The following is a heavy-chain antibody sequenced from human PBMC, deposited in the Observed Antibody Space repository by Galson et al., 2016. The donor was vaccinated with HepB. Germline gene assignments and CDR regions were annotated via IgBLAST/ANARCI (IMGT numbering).Heavy chain of an antibody. CDR3: TWGHDNLYY. CDR1: GFSFKDAW. CDR2: IKSKVSGGTI. Sequence: SLRLSCAGSGFSFKDAWMSWVRQAPGKGLEWVGRIKSKVSGGTIEYAAPVKGRFTISRDDPTSTLDLYMNNVKIEDTGVYFCTWGHDNLYYWGQGTLVTVSS. D-gene: IGHD5-12*01. V-gene: IGHV3-15*05. J-gene: IGHJ4*02.